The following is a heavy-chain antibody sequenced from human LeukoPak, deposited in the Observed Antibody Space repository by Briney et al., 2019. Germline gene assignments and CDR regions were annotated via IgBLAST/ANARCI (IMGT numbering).Heavy chain of an antibody. CDR1: GFTFSSYE. CDR2: IYSGGST. CDR3: VREDSSGWHYFDY. J-gene: IGHJ4*02. V-gene: IGHV3-66*01. D-gene: IGHD6-19*01. Sequence: AGGSLRLSCAASGFTFSSYEMNWVRQAPGKGLEWVSVIYSGGSTYYADSVKGRFTISRDNFKNTLYLQMNSLRAEDSAVYYCVREDSSGWHYFDYWGQGTLVTVSS.